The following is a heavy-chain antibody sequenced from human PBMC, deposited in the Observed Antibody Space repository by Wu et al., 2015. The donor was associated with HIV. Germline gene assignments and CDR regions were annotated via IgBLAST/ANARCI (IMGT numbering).Heavy chain of an antibody. J-gene: IGHJ6*02. CDR2: INPNSGGT. V-gene: IGHV1-2*02. D-gene: IGHD6-19*01. CDR1: GYTFTGYY. CDR3: ARFNKGSGWEYYYGMDV. Sequence: QVQLVQSGGEVKKPGASVKVSCKASGYTFTGYYMHWVRQAPGQGLEWMGWINPNSGGTNYAQKFQGRVTMTRDTSISTAYMELSRLRSDDTAVYYCARFNKGSGWEYYYGMDVWGQGTTVTVSS.